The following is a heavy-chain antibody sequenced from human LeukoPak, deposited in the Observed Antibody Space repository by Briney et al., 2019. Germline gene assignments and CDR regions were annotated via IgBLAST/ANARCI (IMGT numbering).Heavy chain of an antibody. Sequence: ASVKLSRKASGYTVTDHYMHWLRQSRGQGLEWRGWINRTNGFAVYAQAFPGSVTMTRDTSISTVYMELTTLTADDTGVYYCAKEGYRNGPDPWGPGSLVTVSS. V-gene: IGHV1-2*02. CDR1: GYTVTDHY. D-gene: IGHD2-15*01. CDR2: INRTNGFA. J-gene: IGHJ5*02. CDR3: AKEGYRNGPDP.